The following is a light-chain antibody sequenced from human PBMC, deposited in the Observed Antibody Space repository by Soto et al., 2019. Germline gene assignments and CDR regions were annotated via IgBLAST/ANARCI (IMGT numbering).Light chain of an antibody. J-gene: IGKJ4*01. V-gene: IGKV1-27*01. Sequence: DIQMTQSPSSLSASVGDRVTITCRASQVIHNFLAWYQQKPGQVPKLLISTASTLRSGVPSRFSGSGSGTHFTLTISNLQPEDVATYYCQKYSGAPLTFGGGTKVEIK. CDR2: TAS. CDR3: QKYSGAPLT. CDR1: QVIHNF.